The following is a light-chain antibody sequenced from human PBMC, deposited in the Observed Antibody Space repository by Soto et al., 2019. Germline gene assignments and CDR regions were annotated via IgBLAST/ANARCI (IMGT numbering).Light chain of an antibody. J-gene: IGKJ5*01. Sequence: EIVMTQSPATLSVSPGDRATLSCRASQFISSDLAWYQQRPGQPPRLLIYGANTRATGIPARFSGSGSGTEFILTINSLQSEDFALYYFQQSHNWPPITVGPGTRLEIK. CDR3: QQSHNWPPIT. V-gene: IGKV3-15*01. CDR1: QFISSD. CDR2: GAN.